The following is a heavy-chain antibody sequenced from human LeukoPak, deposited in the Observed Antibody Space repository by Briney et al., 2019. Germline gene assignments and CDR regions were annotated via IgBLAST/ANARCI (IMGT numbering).Heavy chain of an antibody. Sequence: PSETLSLTCTVSGGPISSYYWSWIRQPPGKGLEWIGYIYYSGSTNYNPSLKSRVTISVDTSKNQFSLKLSSVTAADTAVYYCAGSPGGYSYGQFDYWGQGTLVTVSS. CDR2: IYYSGST. CDR1: GGPISSYY. V-gene: IGHV4-59*01. J-gene: IGHJ4*02. D-gene: IGHD5-18*01. CDR3: AGSPGGYSYGQFDY.